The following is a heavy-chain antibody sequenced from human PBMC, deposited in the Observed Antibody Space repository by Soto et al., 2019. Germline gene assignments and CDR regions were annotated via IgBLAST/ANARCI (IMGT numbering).Heavy chain of an antibody. D-gene: IGHD2-8*02. CDR3: TVWGMGNDFGAA. J-gene: IGHJ4*02. CDR1: GFTFSDYY. Sequence: EVQLVESGGGLVQPGGSLRLSCAASGFTFSDYYMDWVRQAPGKGLEWVGRSKHKADSYATEFAASVKGRFTISRDTSKNSLYLQMSTLKTEVTAVYYCTVWGMGNDFGAAGGQGIPVTVSS. CDR2: SKHKADSYAT. V-gene: IGHV3-72*01.